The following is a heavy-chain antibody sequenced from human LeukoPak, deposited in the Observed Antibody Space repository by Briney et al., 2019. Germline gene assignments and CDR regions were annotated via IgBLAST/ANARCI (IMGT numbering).Heavy chain of an antibody. J-gene: IGHJ4*02. Sequence: GGSLRLSCAASRFTFTTCWMSWVRQAPGKGLEWVANIKQDGSERYYVDSVKGRFTISRDNAKNSLYLQMNSLRAEDTAVYYCARGASSNYYDSSGYGYWGQGTLVIVSS. CDR2: IKQDGSER. CDR3: ARGASSNYYDSSGYGY. CDR1: RFTFTTCW. V-gene: IGHV3-7*01. D-gene: IGHD3-22*01.